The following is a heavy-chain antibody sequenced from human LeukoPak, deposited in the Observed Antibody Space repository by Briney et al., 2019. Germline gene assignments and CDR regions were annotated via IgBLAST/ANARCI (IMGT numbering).Heavy chain of an antibody. CDR1: GFSFSRST. Sequence: PGGSLRLSCEASGFSFSRSTMSWVRQAPGKGLEWVTVISDDGGNTYYADSVRGLFTISRDNSRNTLYLQMNSLRTDDTAVYYCARGPPYSSGWLRYFDYWGQGTLVTVSS. D-gene: IGHD6-19*01. CDR3: ARGPPYSSGWLRYFDY. J-gene: IGHJ4*02. V-gene: IGHV3-30-3*01. CDR2: ISDDGGNT.